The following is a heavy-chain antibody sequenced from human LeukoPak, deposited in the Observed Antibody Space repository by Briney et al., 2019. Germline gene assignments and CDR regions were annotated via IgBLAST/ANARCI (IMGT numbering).Heavy chain of an antibody. CDR3: ARGVESISWELIA. J-gene: IGHJ5*02. Sequence: SETLSLTCTVSGYSISSGYYWGWIRQPPGKGLEWIGSIYHSGSTYYNPSLKSRVTISVDTSKNQFSLKLSSVTAADTAVYYCARGVESISWELIAWGQGTLVTVSS. CDR2: IYHSGST. D-gene: IGHD1-26*01. V-gene: IGHV4-38-2*02. CDR1: GYSISSGYY.